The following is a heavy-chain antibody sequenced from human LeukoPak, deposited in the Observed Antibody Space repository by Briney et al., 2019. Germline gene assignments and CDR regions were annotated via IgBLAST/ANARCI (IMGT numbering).Heavy chain of an antibody. D-gene: IGHD3-10*01. Sequence: GGSLRLSCAASGFTFSSYAMNWVRQAPGKGLEWVSGISAGGGVKDYTDSVKGRFTISRDSSKNTLSLQMNSLGAEDTAVYFCAGSGAGEDYFDYWGQGTLVTVSS. CDR1: GFTFSSYA. V-gene: IGHV3-23*01. CDR3: AGSGAGEDYFDY. CDR2: ISAGGGVK. J-gene: IGHJ4*02.